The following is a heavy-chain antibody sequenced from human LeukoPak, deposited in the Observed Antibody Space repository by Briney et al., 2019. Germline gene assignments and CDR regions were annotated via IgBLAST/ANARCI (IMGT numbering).Heavy chain of an antibody. V-gene: IGHV3-30-3*01. CDR3: ARCANYDFWSGYSDNWFDP. Sequence: GRSLRLSCAASGFTFSSYAMHWVRQAPGKGLEWVAVISYDGSNKYYADSVKGRFTISRDNSKNTLYLQMNSLRAEDTAVCYCARCANYDFWSGYSDNWFDPWGQGTLVTVSS. CDR1: GFTFSSYA. J-gene: IGHJ5*02. CDR2: ISYDGSNK. D-gene: IGHD3-3*01.